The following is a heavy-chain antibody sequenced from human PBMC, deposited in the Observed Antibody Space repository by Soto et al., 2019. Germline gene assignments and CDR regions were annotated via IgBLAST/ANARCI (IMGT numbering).Heavy chain of an antibody. CDR2: ITPIFGTA. Sequence: SVKVSCKASGGTFSSYAISWVRQAPGQGLEWMGGITPIFGTANYAQKFQGRVTITADESTSTAYMELSSLRSEDTAVYYCARDRSRIHDFWNRYYYGMDVWGQGTTITVSS. CDR3: ARDRSRIHDFWNRYYYGMDV. CDR1: GGTFSSYA. V-gene: IGHV1-69*13. D-gene: IGHD1-1*01. J-gene: IGHJ6*02.